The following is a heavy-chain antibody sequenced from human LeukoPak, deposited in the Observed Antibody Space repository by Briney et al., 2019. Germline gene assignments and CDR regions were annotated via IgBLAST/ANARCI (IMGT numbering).Heavy chain of an antibody. Sequence: ASVKVSCKASGYTFISNGINWVRQAPGQGLEWMGWISAYNGNTNYAQKLQGRVTMTTDTSTSTAYMELRSLRSDDTVVYYCARMAAAGSNYWYFDLWGRGTLVTVSS. CDR2: ISAYNGNT. CDR3: ARMAAAGSNYWYFDL. CDR1: GYTFISNG. J-gene: IGHJ2*01. V-gene: IGHV1-18*01. D-gene: IGHD6-13*01.